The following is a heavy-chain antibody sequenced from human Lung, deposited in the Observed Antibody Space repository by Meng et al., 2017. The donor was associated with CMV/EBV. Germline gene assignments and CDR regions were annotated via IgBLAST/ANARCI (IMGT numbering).Heavy chain of an antibody. CDR2: IIPILGIA. V-gene: IGHV1-69*10. CDR3: ARALYYYDSSGYYPYFDY. D-gene: IGHD3-22*01. CDR1: GDTFRSHA. J-gene: IGHJ4*02. Sequence: SVKVSXKASGDTFRSHAISWVRQAPGQGLEWMGGIIPILGIATYAQKFQGRVAIAADKSTTTAYMELSRLRSEDTAVYFCARALYYYDSSGYYPYFDYWGQAXLATVSS.